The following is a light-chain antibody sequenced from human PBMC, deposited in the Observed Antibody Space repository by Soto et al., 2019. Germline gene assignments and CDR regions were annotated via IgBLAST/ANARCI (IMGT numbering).Light chain of an antibody. J-gene: IGKJ1*01. Sequence: ENVLTQSPDTLSLSPGERATLSCRASQSVGSNHLAWYQQKPGQPPRLLIVRASVRSTGIPDRVSGSGSGTYFTLTIFRLGHEDSGMYYCQQYEVSPWTFGQGTKVEIK. CDR3: QQYEVSPWT. V-gene: IGKV3-20*01. CDR1: QSVGSNH. CDR2: RAS.